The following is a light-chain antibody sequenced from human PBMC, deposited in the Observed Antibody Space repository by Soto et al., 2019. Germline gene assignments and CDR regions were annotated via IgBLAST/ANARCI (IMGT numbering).Light chain of an antibody. J-gene: IGLJ1*01. CDR1: SSDVGNYNL. V-gene: IGLV2-23*02. CDR3: YSYAGSYIYYV. CDR2: EVN. Sequence: QSVLTQPASVSGSPGQSSAISCTGTSSDVGNYNLVSWYQQHPGKAPRLMIFEVNKRPSGVSDRFSGSKSGNTASLTISGLQADDEADYYCYSYAGSYIYYVFGAGTKVTVL.